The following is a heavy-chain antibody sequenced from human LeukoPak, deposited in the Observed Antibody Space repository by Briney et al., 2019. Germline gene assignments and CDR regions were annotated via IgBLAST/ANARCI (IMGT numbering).Heavy chain of an antibody. J-gene: IGHJ4*02. CDR3: ARVLLDGIAWGGYVSPATYYFDY. D-gene: IGHD6-13*01. CDR2: IGAYNGYT. Sequence: GASVKVSCKGSGYTFSNYGINWVRQVPGQGLEWMGWIGAYNGYTIYADNLQGRVTVTTDTSTSTAHMELRSLRSDDTAVYYCARVLLDGIAWGGYVSPATYYFDYWGQGTLVTVSS. V-gene: IGHV1-18*01. CDR1: GYTFSNYG.